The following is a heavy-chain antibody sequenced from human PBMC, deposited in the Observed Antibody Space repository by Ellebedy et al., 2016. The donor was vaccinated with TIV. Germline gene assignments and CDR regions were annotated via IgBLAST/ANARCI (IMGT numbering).Heavy chain of an antibody. CDR3: ARESPALGGCSGGSCYFLYYGMDV. CDR1: GFTFSSYW. V-gene: IGHV3-74*01. D-gene: IGHD2-15*01. J-gene: IGHJ6*02. CDR2: INSDGSST. Sequence: GGSLRLXXAASGFTFSSYWMHWVRQAPGKGLVWVSRINSDGSSTSYADSVKGRFTISRDNAKNTLYLQMNSLRAEDTAVYYCARESPALGGCSGGSCYFLYYGMDVWGQGTTVTVSS.